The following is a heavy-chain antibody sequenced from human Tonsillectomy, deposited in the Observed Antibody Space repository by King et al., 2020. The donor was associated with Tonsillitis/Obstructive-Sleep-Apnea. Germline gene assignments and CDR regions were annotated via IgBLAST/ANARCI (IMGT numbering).Heavy chain of an antibody. CDR1: GYTFTDYA. D-gene: IGHD3-9*01. J-gene: IGHJ6*03. Sequence: QLVQSGSGLKKPGASLKVSCRASGYTFTDYAIIWVRQAPGQGLECVGWINTDTGDPTYAQGFTGRFVVSLDTSVSTAYLQINSLKAEDTAVYYCARLTRNYMDVWGIGTTVTVSS. V-gene: IGHV7-4-1*02. CDR2: INTDTGDP. CDR3: ARLTRNYMDV.